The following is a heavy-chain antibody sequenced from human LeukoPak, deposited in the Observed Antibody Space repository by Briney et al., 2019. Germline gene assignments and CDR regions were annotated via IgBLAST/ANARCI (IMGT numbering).Heavy chain of an antibody. CDR3: ARRQGYYYYMNV. Sequence: SETLSLTCAVSGYSISSGYYWGWIRQPPGKGLEWIGSIYHSGSTYYNPSLKSRVTISVDTSKNQFSLKLSSVTAADTAVYYCARRQGYYYYMNVWGKGTMVTVSS. J-gene: IGHJ6*03. V-gene: IGHV4-38-2*01. CDR2: IYHSGST. CDR1: GYSISSGYY.